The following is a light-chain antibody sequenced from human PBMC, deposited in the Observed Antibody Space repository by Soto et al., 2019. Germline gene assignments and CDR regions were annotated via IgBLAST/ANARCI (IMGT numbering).Light chain of an antibody. J-gene: IGKJ3*01. V-gene: IGKV4-1*01. CDR2: WAS. CDR3: QQYYSLPFT. Sequence: DIVMTQSPENLAVALGERATINCKSSQSVLYSSNNKNRLIWYQQKPGQPPKLLIYWASTRESGVPDRFSGSESVTDFTLTISSLQAEDVAVYYCQQYYSLPFTFGPGTKVEIQ. CDR1: QSVLYSSNNKNR.